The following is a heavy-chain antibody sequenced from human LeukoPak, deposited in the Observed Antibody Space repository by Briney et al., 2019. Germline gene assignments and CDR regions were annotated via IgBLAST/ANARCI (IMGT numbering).Heavy chain of an antibody. CDR3: ARDVDTAMVTETYYYYYYYMDV. D-gene: IGHD5-18*01. CDR2: INPNSGGT. CDR1: GYTFTGYY. V-gene: IGHV1-2*02. J-gene: IGHJ6*03. Sequence: VAPVKVSCKASGYTFTGYYMHWVRQAPGQGLEWMGWINPNSGGTNYAQKFQGRVTMTRDTSISTAYMELSRLRSDDTAVYYCARDVDTAMVTETYYYYYYYMDVWGKGTTVTVSS.